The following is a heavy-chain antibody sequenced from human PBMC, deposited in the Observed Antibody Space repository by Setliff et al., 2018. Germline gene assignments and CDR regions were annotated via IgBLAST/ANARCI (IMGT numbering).Heavy chain of an antibody. CDR3: ARAYCSGGSCFRPMDY. D-gene: IGHD2-15*01. Sequence: SVKVSCKASGGTFSSYAISWVRQAPGQGLEWMGGIIPIFGTANYAQKFQGRVTITADESTSTAYMELSSPRSEDTAVYYCARAYCSGGSCFRPMDYWGQGTLVTVSS. V-gene: IGHV1-69*13. J-gene: IGHJ4*02. CDR1: GGTFSSYA. CDR2: IIPIFGTA.